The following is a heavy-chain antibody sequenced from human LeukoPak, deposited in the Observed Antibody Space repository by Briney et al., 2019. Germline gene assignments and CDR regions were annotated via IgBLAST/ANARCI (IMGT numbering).Heavy chain of an antibody. CDR3: ARSRGYSSGPDAFDI. V-gene: IGHV1-69*13. Sequence: SVKVSCKASGGTFSSYAISWVRQAPGQGLEWMGGIIPIFGTANYAQKFQGRVTITADESTSTAYMELSSLRSEDTAVYYCARSRGYSSGPDAFDIWGQGTMVTVSS. CDR2: IIPIFGTA. CDR1: GGTFSSYA. J-gene: IGHJ3*02. D-gene: IGHD6-19*01.